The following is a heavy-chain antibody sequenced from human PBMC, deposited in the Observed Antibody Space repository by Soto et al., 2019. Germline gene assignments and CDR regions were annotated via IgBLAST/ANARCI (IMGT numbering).Heavy chain of an antibody. V-gene: IGHV3-74*01. Sequence: EVQLVESGGDLVQPGGSLRLSCAASGFTFSGHWMHWVRQVPRKGLVWVSRINTDGGSTSYADSVKGRFTISRDNAKNTLFLQVTGLRVDDTSVYYCARAAGYCSRTSCYRRAFDTWGQGTMVTGSS. CDR2: INTDGGST. CDR3: ARAAGYCSRTSCYRRAFDT. J-gene: IGHJ3*02. D-gene: IGHD2-2*01. CDR1: GFTFSGHW.